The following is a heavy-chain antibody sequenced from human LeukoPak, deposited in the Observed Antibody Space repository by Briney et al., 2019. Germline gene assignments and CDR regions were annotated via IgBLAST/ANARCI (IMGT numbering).Heavy chain of an antibody. J-gene: IGHJ3*02. V-gene: IGHV4-39*01. CDR1: GGSISSSSNY. CDR2: IYYSGCT. Sequence: SETLSLTCTVSGGSISSSSNYWVWIRPPPGKGLEWVGSIYYSGCTSYNPSLKIRVTISVYTSKNQFSLKLRSVPAADPSVYYCARRAMVRDPVVFDIWGEGRMVTDSS. CDR3: ARRAMVRDPVVFDI. D-gene: IGHD3-10*01.